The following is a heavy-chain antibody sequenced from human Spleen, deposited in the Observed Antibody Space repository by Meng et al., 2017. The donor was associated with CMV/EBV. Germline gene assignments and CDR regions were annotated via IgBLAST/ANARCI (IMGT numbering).Heavy chain of an antibody. J-gene: IGHJ6*02. CDR3: AREIEYYFDRSGSYSQYYHGMDV. Sequence: GSLRLSCAVYGGSFSGYFWSWIRQPPGEGLEWIGEINHSGSTYYNPSLKSRVTISVDTSKNQFSLNLNSVTAADTAMYYCAREIEYYFDRSGSYSQYYHGMDVWGQGTTVTVSS. V-gene: IGHV4-34*01. CDR2: INHSGST. CDR1: GGSFSGYF. D-gene: IGHD3-22*01.